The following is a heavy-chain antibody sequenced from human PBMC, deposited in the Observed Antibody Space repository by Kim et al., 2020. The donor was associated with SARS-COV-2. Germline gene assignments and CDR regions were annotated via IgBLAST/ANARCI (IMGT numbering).Heavy chain of an antibody. D-gene: IGHD3-9*01. CDR2: ISSSSSYI. J-gene: IGHJ4*02. V-gene: IGHV3-21*01. Sequence: GGSLRLSCAASGFTFSSYSMNWVRQAPGKGLEWVSSISSSSSYIYYADSVKGRFTISRDNAKNSLYLQMNSLRAEDTAVYYCARDGHFDWLLPDYWGQGTLVTVSS. CDR3: ARDGHFDWLLPDY. CDR1: GFTFSSYS.